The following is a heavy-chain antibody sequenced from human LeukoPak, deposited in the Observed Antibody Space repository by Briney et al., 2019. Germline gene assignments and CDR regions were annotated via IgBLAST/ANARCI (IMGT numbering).Heavy chain of an antibody. V-gene: IGHV4-61*02. CDR1: GNSISSGDNY. J-gene: IGHJ4*02. CDR2: IYTSGST. D-gene: IGHD6-13*01. Sequence: PSETLSLTCTVSGNSISSGDNYWSWIRQPAGKGLEWIGRIYTSGSTNYNPSLKSRVTISGDTSKNQFSLRLSSVTAADTAVYYCARLVLWYSSSWYEGSSFNYFDYWGQGTLVTVSS. CDR3: ARLVLWYSSSWYEGSSFNYFDY.